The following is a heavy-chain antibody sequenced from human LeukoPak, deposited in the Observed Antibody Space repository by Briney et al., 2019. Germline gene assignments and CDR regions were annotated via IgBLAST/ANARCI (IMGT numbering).Heavy chain of an antibody. D-gene: IGHD3-22*01. CDR1: QFTFNGSW. CDR2: MDPTGSQK. J-gene: IGHJ1*01. Sequence: PGGSLRLSCADSQFTFNGSWMNWVRQAPGKGLEWVANMDPTGSQKRYVDSVKGRFTISRDNAKNTLSLQMDSLRAEDTGVYYCARAPSEIGGYYPEYFRHWGQGTLVTVSS. CDR3: ARAPSEIGGYYPEYFRH. V-gene: IGHV3-7*01.